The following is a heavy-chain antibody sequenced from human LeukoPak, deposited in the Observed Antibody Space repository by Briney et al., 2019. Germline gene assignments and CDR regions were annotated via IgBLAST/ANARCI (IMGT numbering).Heavy chain of an antibody. CDR2: MNPNSGNT. CDR1: GYTFTSYD. J-gene: IGHJ5*02. V-gene: IGHV1-8*03. Sequence: GASVKVSCKASGYTFTSYDINWVRQATGQGLEWMGWMNPNSGNTGYAQKFQGRVTITRNTSISTAYMELSSLRSEDTAVYYCARGPSSGWTRNKFDPWGQGTLVTVSS. D-gene: IGHD6-19*01. CDR3: ARGPSSGWTRNKFDP.